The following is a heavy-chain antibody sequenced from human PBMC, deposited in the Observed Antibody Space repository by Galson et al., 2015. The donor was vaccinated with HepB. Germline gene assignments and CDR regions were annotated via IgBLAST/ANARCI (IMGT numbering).Heavy chain of an antibody. CDR3: ARDPYYYTTNYYVVYYFDF. J-gene: IGHJ4*02. Sequence: SETLSLTCTVSGGSISSSSYYWGWIRQPPGKGLEWIGSIYNSGSVYYNPSLQSRVAISMDTSKDQFSLRLSSVTAADTATYYCARDPYYYTTNYYVVYYFDFWGQGALVTVSS. V-gene: IGHV4-39*07. CDR1: GGSISSSSYY. D-gene: IGHD3-3*01. CDR2: IYNSGSV.